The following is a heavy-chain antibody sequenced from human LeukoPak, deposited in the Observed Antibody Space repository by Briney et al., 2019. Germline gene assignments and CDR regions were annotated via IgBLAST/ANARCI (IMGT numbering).Heavy chain of an antibody. D-gene: IGHD3-3*01. CDR2: ISSSSTTI. J-gene: IGHJ4*02. CDR3: ARDKYRVTTDSFDD. V-gene: IGHV3-48*02. CDR1: GFTFSSYS. Sequence: GGSLRLSCAASGFTFSSYSMNWVRQAPGKGLELVSYISSSSTTIYYADSVKGRFTISRDNAKNSLYLQMNSLRDEDTAVYYCARDKYRVTTDSFDDWGQGTLVTVSS.